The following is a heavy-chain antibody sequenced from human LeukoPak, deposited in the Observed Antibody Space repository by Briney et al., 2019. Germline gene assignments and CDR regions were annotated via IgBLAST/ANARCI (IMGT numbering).Heavy chain of an antibody. CDR1: GFTVSSNY. V-gene: IGHV3-53*01. CDR3: ARDRGPAGNYYYYGMDV. D-gene: IGHD6-19*01. Sequence: GGSLRLSCAASGFTVSSNYMSWVPQATGKGREWVSVIYSGGSTYYADSVKGRFTISRDNSKNTLYLQMNSLRAEDTAVYYCARDRGPAGNYYYYGMDVWGQGTTVTVSS. CDR2: IYSGGST. J-gene: IGHJ6*02.